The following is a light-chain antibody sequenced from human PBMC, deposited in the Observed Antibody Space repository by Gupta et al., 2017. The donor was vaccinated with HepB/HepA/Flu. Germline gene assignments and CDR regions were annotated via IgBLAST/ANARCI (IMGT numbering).Light chain of an antibody. J-gene: IGKJ2*02. CDR1: YNVGSS. CDR3: QYRATRHPGCN. V-gene: IGKV3-11*01. Sequence: EIVLTQSPATLSLSPGERATLSCRASYNVGSSLAWYQQKPGQGPRLLIFDASKRATGISARFSGSGAGTDFTLTINSREPEDFAVYFCQYRATRHPGCNFGQGTKLEI. CDR2: DAS.